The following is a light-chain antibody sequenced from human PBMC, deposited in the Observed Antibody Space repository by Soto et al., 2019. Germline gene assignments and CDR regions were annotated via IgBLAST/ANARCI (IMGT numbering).Light chain of an antibody. Sequence: DIQMTQSPSSLSASVGDRVTITCRSSQDISDYLTWYHQRPGNAPKVLVYGASSLQSGVPSRFSGSGVGTDFTLTITDLQPEDFGTYFCQQNYSNVITFGQGTPLEI. CDR3: QQNYSNVIT. J-gene: IGKJ5*01. V-gene: IGKV1-39*01. CDR2: GAS. CDR1: QDISDY.